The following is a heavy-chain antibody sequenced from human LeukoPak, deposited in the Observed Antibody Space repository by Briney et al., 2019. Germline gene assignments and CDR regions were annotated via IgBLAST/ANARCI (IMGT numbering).Heavy chain of an antibody. CDR2: INSDGSST. V-gene: IGHV3-74*01. D-gene: IGHD2-2*01. Sequence: TGGSLRLSCAASGFTFSSYWMHWVRQAPGKGLVWVSRINSDGSSTSYADSVKGRFTISRDNAKNTLYLQMNSLRAEDTAVYNCASMICRSTSCYSHDYNWFDPWGQGTLVTVSS. CDR1: GFTFSSYW. J-gene: IGHJ5*02. CDR3: ASMICRSTSCYSHDYNWFDP.